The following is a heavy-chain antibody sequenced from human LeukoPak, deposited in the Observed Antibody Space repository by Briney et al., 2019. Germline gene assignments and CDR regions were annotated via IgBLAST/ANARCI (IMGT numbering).Heavy chain of an antibody. D-gene: IGHD6-13*01. Sequence: ASVRVSCKASGYTFTSYYMHWVRQAPGQGLEWMGIINPSGGSTSYAQKFQGRVTMTGDTSTSTVYMELSSLRSEDTAVYYCARIRYSSSWYGDNDYWGQGTLVTVSS. V-gene: IGHV1-46*01. CDR1: GYTFTSYY. CDR3: ARIRYSSSWYGDNDY. J-gene: IGHJ4*02. CDR2: INPSGGST.